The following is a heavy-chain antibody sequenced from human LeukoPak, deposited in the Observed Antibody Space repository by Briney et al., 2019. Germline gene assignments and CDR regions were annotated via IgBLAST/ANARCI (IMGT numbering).Heavy chain of an antibody. Sequence: PSETLSLTCSVSGGSLTSYYWSWIRQPPGKGLEWIGYIYYSGSTNYNPSLKGQVTISVDTSKNQFSLTLSSVTAADMAVYYCARDFGGSDGYTGYWFFDLWGRGTLVTVSS. V-gene: IGHV4-59*01. J-gene: IGHJ2*01. CDR2: IYYSGST. CDR1: GGSLTSYY. CDR3: ARDFGGSDGYTGYWFFDL. D-gene: IGHD5-24*01.